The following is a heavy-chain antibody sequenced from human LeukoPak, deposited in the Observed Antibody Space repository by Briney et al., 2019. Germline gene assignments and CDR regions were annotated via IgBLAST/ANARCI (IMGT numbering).Heavy chain of an antibody. CDR3: ARDTGYTNYYDSSGYLDY. CDR2: IYYSGST. V-gene: IGHV4-59*01. Sequence: PSETLSLTCTVSGGSISSYYWSWIRQPPGKGLEWIGYIYYSGSTNYNPSLKSRVTISVDTSKNQFSLKLSSVTAADTAVYYCARDTGYTNYYDSSGYLDYWGQGTLVTVSS. J-gene: IGHJ4*02. D-gene: IGHD3-22*01. CDR1: GGSISSYY.